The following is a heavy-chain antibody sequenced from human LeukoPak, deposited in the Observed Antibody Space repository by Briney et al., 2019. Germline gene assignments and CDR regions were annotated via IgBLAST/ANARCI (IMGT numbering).Heavy chain of an antibody. D-gene: IGHD3-10*01. V-gene: IGHV3-15*01. Sequence: GGSLRLSCAASGFSFSTYGMHGVRQAPGKGVEWGGRIKSETNGGTTHYAAPVKGRFTISRDDSKNTLYLQMNSLQTEDTAVYYCTIIWFGELFQGDYWGQGTLVTVSS. CDR3: TIIWFGELFQGDY. CDR2: IKSETNGGTT. CDR1: GFSFSTYG. J-gene: IGHJ4*02.